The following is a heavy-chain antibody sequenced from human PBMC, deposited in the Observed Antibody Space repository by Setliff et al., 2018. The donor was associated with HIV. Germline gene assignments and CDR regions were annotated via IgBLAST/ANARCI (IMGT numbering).Heavy chain of an antibody. V-gene: IGHV4-4*02. J-gene: IGHJ4*02. Sequence: PSETLSLTCTVSGGSIISSHWWSWVRQPPGKGLEWIGEIFHSGSPNYNPSLKSRLTISVDKSKNQFPLKLTSVTAADTAVYYCARVGLPYNSGRLDQWGQGSLVTVSS. CDR1: GGSIISSHW. CDR3: ARVGLPYNSGRLDQ. D-gene: IGHD5-18*01. CDR2: IFHSGSP.